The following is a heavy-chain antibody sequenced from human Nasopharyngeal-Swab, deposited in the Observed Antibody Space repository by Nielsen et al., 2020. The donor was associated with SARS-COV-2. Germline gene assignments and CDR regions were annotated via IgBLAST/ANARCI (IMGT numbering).Heavy chain of an antibody. CDR1: GGSISSYY. J-gene: IGHJ4*02. V-gene: IGHV4-59*01. CDR2: IYYSGST. CDR3: ASPELDSSGYYIGY. D-gene: IGHD3-22*01. Sequence: GSLRLSCTVSGGSISSYYWSWIRRPPGKGLEWIGYIYYSGSTNYNPSLKSRVTISVDTSKNQFSLKLSSVTAADTAVYYCASPELDSSGYYIGYWGQGTLVTVSS.